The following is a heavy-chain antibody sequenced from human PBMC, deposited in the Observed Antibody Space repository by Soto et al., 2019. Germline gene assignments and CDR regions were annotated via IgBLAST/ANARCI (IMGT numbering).Heavy chain of an antibody. V-gene: IGHV1-69*01. CDR3: ARGRDQPPVGLYFDS. J-gene: IGHJ4*02. CDR2: IIPMFGTP. CDR1: GDAFTNYI. Sequence: QVQLVQSGAEVKKPGSSVKVSCKASGDAFTNYIFDWVRQAPGQGLEWMGGIIPMFGTPKYAQTFQDRVTISADVSTGTAYLALTRLRFGETAVYYCARGRDQPPVGLYFDSWGEGPRVTVS. D-gene: IGHD1-26*01.